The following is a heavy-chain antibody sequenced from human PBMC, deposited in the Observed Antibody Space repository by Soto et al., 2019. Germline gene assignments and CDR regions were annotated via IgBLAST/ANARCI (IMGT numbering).Heavy chain of an antibody. CDR3: ARGNYYYGSGSYSALGY. CDR1: GGTFSSYA. V-gene: IGHV1-69*01. J-gene: IGHJ4*02. Sequence: QVPLVQSGAEVKKPGSSVKVSCKASGGTFSSYAISWVRQAPGQGLEWMGGIIPIFGTANYAQKFQGRVTITADESTSTAYMELSSLRSEDTAVYYCARGNYYYGSGSYSALGYWGQGTLVTVSS. CDR2: IIPIFGTA. D-gene: IGHD3-10*01.